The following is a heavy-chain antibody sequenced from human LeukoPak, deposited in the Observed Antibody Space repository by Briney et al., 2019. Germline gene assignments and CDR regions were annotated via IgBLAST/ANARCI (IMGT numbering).Heavy chain of an antibody. J-gene: IGHJ3*02. CDR1: GFTFSNYG. CDR2: ISGGAVST. V-gene: IGHV3-23*01. CDR3: ARVSILIVPYYAFDI. Sequence: GGSLRLSRAASGFTFSNYGMSWVRQAPGKGLEWDSAISGGAVSTYYADSVKGRFTISRDNSKNTLYLQMNSLRAEDTAVYYCARVSILIVPYYAFDIWGQGTMVTVSS. D-gene: IGHD2/OR15-2a*01.